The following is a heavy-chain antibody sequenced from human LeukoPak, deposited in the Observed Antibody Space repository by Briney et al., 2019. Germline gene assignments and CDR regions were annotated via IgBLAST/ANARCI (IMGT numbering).Heavy chain of an antibody. CDR2: IYYSGST. CDR1: GGSISSGGYY. J-gene: IGHJ4*02. Sequence: SETLSLTCTVSGGSISSGGYYWSWIRQHPGKGLEWIGYIYYSGSTYYNPSLKSRVTISVDTSKNQFSLKLSSVTAADTAVYYCARDKFGDLDYWGQGTLVTVSS. D-gene: IGHD3-10*01. CDR3: ARDKFGDLDY. V-gene: IGHV4-31*03.